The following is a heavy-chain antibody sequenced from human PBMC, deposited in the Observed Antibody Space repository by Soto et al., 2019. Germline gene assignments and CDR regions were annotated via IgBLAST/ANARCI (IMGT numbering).Heavy chain of an antibody. CDR2: ISYDGTNK. Sequence: QVQLVESGGGVVQPGRSLRLSCAASGFTFSSYAMHWVRQAPGKGLEWVAVISYDGTNKYYADSVKGRFTISRDNSKHMLYLQVNSLRAEDTAVYYCAKDRQHIDYWGQGTLVTVSS. CDR1: GFTFSSYA. D-gene: IGHD6-13*01. CDR3: AKDRQHIDY. V-gene: IGHV3-30*18. J-gene: IGHJ4*02.